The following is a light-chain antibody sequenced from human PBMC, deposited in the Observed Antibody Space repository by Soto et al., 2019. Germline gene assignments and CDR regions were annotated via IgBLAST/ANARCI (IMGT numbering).Light chain of an antibody. J-gene: IGKJ1*01. CDR2: GAS. Sequence: DIPMTQSPSSLSASVGDRVTITCRASQGISNYLAWYQQKPGKAPKLLIFGASTLQSGVPSRFSGSGSGTDFTLTISSLQPEDVATYYCQKYDSASWTFGQGTKVEIK. CDR1: QGISNY. V-gene: IGKV1-27*01. CDR3: QKYDSASWT.